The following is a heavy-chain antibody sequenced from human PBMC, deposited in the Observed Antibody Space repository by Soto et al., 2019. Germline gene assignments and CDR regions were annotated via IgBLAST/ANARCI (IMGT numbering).Heavy chain of an antibody. Sequence: EAQLLESGGGLVQPGGSPVLSCAASGFTFSSYTMSWVRQAPGKGLEWVSSISGGGNDAFYAVSVKGRFTISRDNSRNTLYLQMSSLRADDTAIYYCARSLFLASTDTEPFDYWGQGALVTVSS. CDR2: ISGGGNDA. V-gene: IGHV3-23*01. CDR3: ARSLFLASTDTEPFDY. D-gene: IGHD3-3*02. CDR1: GFTFSSYT. J-gene: IGHJ4*02.